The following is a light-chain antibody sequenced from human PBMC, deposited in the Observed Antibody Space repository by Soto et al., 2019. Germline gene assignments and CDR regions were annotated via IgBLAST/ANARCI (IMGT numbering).Light chain of an antibody. CDR3: CVYAVTFYV. V-gene: IGLV2-11*01. CDR1: SSDVGTYDF. Sequence: QAAMTERRSVAGSPGQSCTISCTGTSSDVGTYDFVSWYQQHPGKAPRLMIFDVSERPSGVPDRFSGSKSGNTASLTISGLQAEDEADYYCCVYAVTFYVFGTGTKVTVL. CDR2: DVS. J-gene: IGLJ1*01.